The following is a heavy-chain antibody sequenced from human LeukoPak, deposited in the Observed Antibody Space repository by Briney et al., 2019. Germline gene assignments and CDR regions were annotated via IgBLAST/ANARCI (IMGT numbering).Heavy chain of an antibody. CDR2: ISWNSGSI. CDR1: GFTFSSYA. V-gene: IGHV3-9*01. D-gene: IGHD2-15*01. Sequence: PGGSLRLSCAASGFTFSSYAMSWVRQAPGKGLEWVSGISWNSGSIGYADSVKGRFTISRDNAKNSLYLQMNSLRAEDTALYYCAKDRARVAIPYFDYWGQGTLVTVSS. CDR3: AKDRARVAIPYFDY. J-gene: IGHJ4*02.